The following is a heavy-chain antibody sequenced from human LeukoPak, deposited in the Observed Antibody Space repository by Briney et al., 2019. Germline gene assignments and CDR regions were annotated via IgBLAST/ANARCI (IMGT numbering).Heavy chain of an antibody. V-gene: IGHV1-18*01. CDR2: ISAYNGNT. D-gene: IGHD3-16*02. CDR3: ARDISHYDYVWGSYRPDY. CDR1: GYTFTSYG. J-gene: IGHJ4*02. Sequence: GASVKVSCKASGYTFTSYGISWVRQAPGQGLEWMGWISAYNGNTNYAQKLQGRVTMTTDTSTSTAYMELRSLRSDDTAVYYCARDISHYDYVWGSYRPDYWGQGTLVTVPS.